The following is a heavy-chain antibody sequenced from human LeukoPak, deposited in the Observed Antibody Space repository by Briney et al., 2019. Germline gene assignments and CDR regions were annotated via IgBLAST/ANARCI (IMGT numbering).Heavy chain of an antibody. D-gene: IGHD4-4*01. CDR2: INHSGST. CDR1: GGSFSGYY. J-gene: IGHJ5*02. V-gene: IGHV4-34*01. Sequence: PSETLSLTCAVYGGSFSGYYWSWIRQPPGKGLEWIGEINHSGSTNYNPSLKSRVTISVDTSKNQFSLKLSSVTAADTAVYYCAATTVTAGFDPRGQGTLVTVSS. CDR3: AATTVTAGFDP.